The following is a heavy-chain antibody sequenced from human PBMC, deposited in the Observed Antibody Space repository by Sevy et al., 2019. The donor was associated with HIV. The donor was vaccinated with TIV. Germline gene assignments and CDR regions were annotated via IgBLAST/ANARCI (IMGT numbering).Heavy chain of an antibody. V-gene: IGHV4-31*03. CDR2: TYYNGNT. Sequence: SETLSLTCSVSGVSLSNGAYYWSWIRQHPEKGLEWIGYTYYNGNTYYNPSLKSRATISADTSKNQCCLRLSSVTAADTTVYYCSRASLSFFYLDVWGKGTTVTVSS. CDR3: SRASLSFFYLDV. J-gene: IGHJ6*03. CDR1: GVSLSNGAYY.